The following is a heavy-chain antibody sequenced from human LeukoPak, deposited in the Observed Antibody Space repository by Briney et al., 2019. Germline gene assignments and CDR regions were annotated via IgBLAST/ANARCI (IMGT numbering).Heavy chain of an antibody. Sequence: GASVKVSCKASGYTFTSYDINWVRQATGQGLEWMGWMNPNSGNTGYAQKFQGGVTMTRNTSISTAYMELSSLRSEDTAVYYCARARSRITIFGVVTPYYYYMDVWGKGTTVTVSS. CDR2: MNPNSGNT. CDR1: GYTFTSYD. J-gene: IGHJ6*03. CDR3: ARARSRITIFGVVTPYYYYMDV. V-gene: IGHV1-8*01. D-gene: IGHD3-3*01.